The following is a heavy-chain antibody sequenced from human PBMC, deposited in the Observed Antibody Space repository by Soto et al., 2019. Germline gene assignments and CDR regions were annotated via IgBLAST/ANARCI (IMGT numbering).Heavy chain of an antibody. J-gene: IGHJ5*02. CDR3: TRPSKDSSGNWFDP. CDR2: IRSKANSYAT. D-gene: IGHD3-22*01. V-gene: IGHV3-73*01. CDR1: GVTCSGSA. Sequence: GGSLRLSCAASGVTCSGSAMHWVRQASGKGLEWVGRIRSKANSYATAYAASVKGRFTISRDDSKNTAYLQMNSLKTEDTAVYYCTRPSKDSSGNWFDPWGQGTLVTVSS.